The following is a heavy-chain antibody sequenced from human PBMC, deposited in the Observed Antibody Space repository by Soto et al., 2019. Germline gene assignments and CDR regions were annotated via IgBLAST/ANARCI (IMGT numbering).Heavy chain of an antibody. D-gene: IGHD1-1*01. CDR1: AYFFTAYY. V-gene: IGHV1-2*02. CDR2: INPNTGAT. Sequence: ASVKVSCKTSAYFFTAYYIHWVRQAPGQGLEWMGWINPNTGATNYPQKFQGRVTMTSDTSISTAYMELSSLMSDDTAVYYCERDNNTDQYYNGMDVWGQGTTVTVSS. J-gene: IGHJ6*02. CDR3: ERDNNTDQYYNGMDV.